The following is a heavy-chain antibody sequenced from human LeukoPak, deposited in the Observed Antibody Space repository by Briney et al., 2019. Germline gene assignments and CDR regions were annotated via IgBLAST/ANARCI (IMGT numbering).Heavy chain of an antibody. CDR3: ARDCYYGSGSYLSYYYGMDV. D-gene: IGHD3-10*01. Sequence: GGPLRPSCEASGFTLSTYGMHGARRAPARGRGGGPVKGYDEINKYYADSVKGRFTISRDNSKNTLYLQMNSLRAEDTAVYYCARDCYYGSGSYLSYYYGMDVWGKGTTVTVSS. CDR2: KGYDEINK. CDR1: GFTLSTYG. J-gene: IGHJ6*04. V-gene: IGHV3-33*01.